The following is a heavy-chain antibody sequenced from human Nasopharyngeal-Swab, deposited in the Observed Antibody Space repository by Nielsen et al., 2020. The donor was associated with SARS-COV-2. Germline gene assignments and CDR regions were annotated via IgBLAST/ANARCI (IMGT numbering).Heavy chain of an antibody. CDR3: AKDVSLIRGYDAFDI. Sequence: GESLKISCAASGFTFRIYAMCWVRQAPGKGLEWVSYISGDGDRVFYADSVKGRFTISRDNSASTMYLQMNSLRADDTAVYYCAKDVSLIRGYDAFDIWGQGTMVTVSS. CDR2: ISGDGDRV. J-gene: IGHJ3*02. V-gene: IGHV3-23*01. D-gene: IGHD3-10*01. CDR1: GFTFRIYA.